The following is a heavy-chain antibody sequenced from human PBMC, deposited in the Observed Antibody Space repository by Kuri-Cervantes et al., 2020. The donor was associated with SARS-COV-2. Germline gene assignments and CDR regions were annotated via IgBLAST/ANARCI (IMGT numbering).Heavy chain of an antibody. CDR2: IIPIFGTA. CDR1: GGTFSSYA. D-gene: IGHD3-22*01. J-gene: IGHJ3*02. CDR3: ARRGSDSSGYAFDI. Sequence: SVKVSCKASGGTFSSYAISWVRQAPGQGLEWMGGIIPIFGTANYAQKFQGRVTITADKSTSTAYMELSSLRSEDTAVYYCARRGSDSSGYAFDIWGQGTMVTVSS. V-gene: IGHV1-69*06.